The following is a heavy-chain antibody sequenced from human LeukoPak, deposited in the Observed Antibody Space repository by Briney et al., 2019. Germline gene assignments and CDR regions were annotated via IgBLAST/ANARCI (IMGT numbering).Heavy chain of an antibody. D-gene: IGHD5-12*01. CDR1: GFVLSDYG. J-gene: IGHJ4*02. V-gene: IGHV3-30*02. CDR2: VRNDGSNE. CDR3: AKESDSGYHSQGPKN. Sequence: GGSLRLSCAASGFVLSDYGMHWVRQAPGKGLEWVAFVRNDGSNEYYVGSVKGRFTISRDKSKNTLYLQMNSLRAEDTAVYSCAKESDSGYHSQGPKNWGLGTLVTVSS.